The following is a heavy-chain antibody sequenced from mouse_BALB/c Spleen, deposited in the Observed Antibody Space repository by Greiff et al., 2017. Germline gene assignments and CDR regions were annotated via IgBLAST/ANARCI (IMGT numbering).Heavy chain of an antibody. V-gene: IGHV1-15*01. CDR3: TRSGRVAY. J-gene: IGHJ3*01. CDR1: GYTFTDYE. CDR2: IDPETGGT. D-gene: IGHD3-2*02. Sequence: QVQLQQSGAELVRPGASVTLSCKASGYTFTDYEMHWVKQTPVHGLEWIGAIDPETGGTAYNQKFKGKATLTADKSSSTAYMELRSLTSEDSAVYYCTRSGRVAYWGQGTLVTVSA.